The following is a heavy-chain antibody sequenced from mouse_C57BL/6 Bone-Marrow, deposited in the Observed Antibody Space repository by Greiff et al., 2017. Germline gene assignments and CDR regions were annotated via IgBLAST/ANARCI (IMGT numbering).Heavy chain of an antibody. CDR3: VSAVVEKAWFAY. V-gene: IGHV1-81*01. D-gene: IGHD1-1*01. Sequence: VQLQQSGAELARPGASVKLSCKASGYTFTSYGISWVKQTPGQGLEWIGEIYPRSGNTYYNEKVKGKGTLTADKSSSTAYMELHSLTFEDSAVYICVSAVVEKAWFAYWGQGTLVTVSA. CDR2: IYPRSGNT. CDR1: GYTFTSYG. J-gene: IGHJ3*01.